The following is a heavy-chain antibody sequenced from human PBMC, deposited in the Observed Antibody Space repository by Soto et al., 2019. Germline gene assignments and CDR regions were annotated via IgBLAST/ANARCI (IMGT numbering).Heavy chain of an antibody. J-gene: IGHJ4*02. CDR2: ISYGGSNK. Sequence: QVQLVESGGGVVQPGRSLRLSCAASGFTFSSFSLHWVRQAPGKGLEWLALISYGGSNKYNADSVKGRFAISRDNSKNTLYLQVNSLRPEDTAVYYCARTTAVAGTPEFDYWGQGTLVTVSS. CDR3: ARTTAVAGTPEFDY. D-gene: IGHD6-19*01. V-gene: IGHV3-30*09. CDR1: GFTFSSFS.